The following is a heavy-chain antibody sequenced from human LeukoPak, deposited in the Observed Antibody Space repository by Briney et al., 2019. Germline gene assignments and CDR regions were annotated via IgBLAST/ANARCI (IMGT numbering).Heavy chain of an antibody. J-gene: IGHJ3*02. Sequence: GGSLRLSCAASGFTFSSYAMSWVRQAPGKGLEGVSIISGRSDSTYYADSVKGRFTISRDNSKNTLYLQMNSLRAEDTAIYYSAKERCDSSGYYQENDAFDIWGHGTMVTASS. CDR1: GFTFSSYA. CDR2: ISGRSDST. CDR3: AKERCDSSGYYQENDAFDI. D-gene: IGHD3-22*01. V-gene: IGHV3-23*01.